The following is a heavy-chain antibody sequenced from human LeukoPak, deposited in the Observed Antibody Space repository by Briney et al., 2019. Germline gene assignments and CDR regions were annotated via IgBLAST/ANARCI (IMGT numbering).Heavy chain of an antibody. CDR2: IIPIFGTA. J-gene: IGHJ4*02. Sequence: ASVKVSCKASGGTCSSYAISWVRQAPGQGLEWMGRIIPIFGTANYAQKFQGRVTITTDESTSTAYMELSSLRSEDTAVYYCARDYYDSSGYYLWGQGTLVTVSS. V-gene: IGHV1-69*05. D-gene: IGHD3-22*01. CDR1: GGTCSSYA. CDR3: ARDYYDSSGYYL.